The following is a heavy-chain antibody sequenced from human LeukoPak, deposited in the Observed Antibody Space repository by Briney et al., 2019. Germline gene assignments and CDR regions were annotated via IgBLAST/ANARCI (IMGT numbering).Heavy chain of an antibody. D-gene: IGHD3-22*01. V-gene: IGHV1-8*01. J-gene: IGHJ5*02. CDR3: ARSDYYDSSGYYQAVWFDP. CDR1: GYTFTSHD. Sequence: ASVKVSCKASGYTFTSHDINWVRQATGQGLEWMGWMNPNSGNTGYAQKFQGRVTMTRNTSISTAYMELSSLRSDDTAVYYCARSDYYDSSGYYQAVWFDPWGQGTLVTVSS. CDR2: MNPNSGNT.